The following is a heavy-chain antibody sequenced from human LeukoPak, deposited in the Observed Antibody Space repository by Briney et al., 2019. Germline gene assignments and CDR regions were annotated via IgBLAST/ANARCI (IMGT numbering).Heavy chain of an antibody. D-gene: IGHD3-22*01. J-gene: IGHJ4*02. CDR2: IIPILGIA. V-gene: IGHV1-69*04. CDR1: GGTFSSYA. CDR3: ASETGEDSSGYYSDY. Sequence: ASVKVSCKASGGTFSSYAISWVRQAPGQELEWMGRIIPILGIANYAQKFQGRVTITADKSTSTAYMELSSLRSEDTAVYYCASETGEDSSGYYSDYWGQGTLVTVSS.